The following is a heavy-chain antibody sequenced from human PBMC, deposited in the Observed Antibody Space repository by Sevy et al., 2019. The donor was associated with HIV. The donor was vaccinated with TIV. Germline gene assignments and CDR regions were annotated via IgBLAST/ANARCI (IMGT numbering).Heavy chain of an antibody. V-gene: IGHV1-2*02. D-gene: IGHD3-3*01. CDR3: ARESYDFWTGPVDYDYGMDV. CDR2: INPKSGAT. CDR1: GYTFSDSGYY. J-gene: IGHJ6*02. Sequence: ASVNVSCKASGYTFSDSGYYVHWVRQAPGQGLEWMGWINPKSGATNYAQKFQGRVTMTRDTSVSTANMELNRLTSDDTVVYYCARESYDFWTGPVDYDYGMDVWGQGTTVTVSS.